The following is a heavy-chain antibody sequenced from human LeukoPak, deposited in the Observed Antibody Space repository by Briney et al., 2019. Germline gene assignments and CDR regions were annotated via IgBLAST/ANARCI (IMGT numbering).Heavy chain of an antibody. CDR3: AKDAMALGLSY. CDR2: ISGSGSST. Sequence: PGGSLRLSCAASGFTFSTYALSWVRQAPGKGLEWVSTISGSGSSTHYTDSVKGRFTISRDNSKNTLYLQMNSLRAEDTAVYYCAKDAMALGLSYWGQGTLVTVSP. V-gene: IGHV3-23*01. J-gene: IGHJ4*02. D-gene: IGHD2-8*01. CDR1: GFTFSTYA.